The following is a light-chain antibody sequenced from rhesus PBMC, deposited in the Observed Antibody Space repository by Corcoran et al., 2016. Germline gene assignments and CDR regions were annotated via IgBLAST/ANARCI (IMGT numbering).Light chain of an antibody. Sequence: DIQMTQSPSSLSASVGDTVTITCRESQGISSWLAWYQQKPGKAPKLLIYKACSLQSGVPSRFSGNGSRTEFTLTISSLQSEDFATYYCQQYSSKPRTFGQGTKVEIK. V-gene: IGKV1-22*01. CDR1: QGISSW. CDR3: QQYSSKPRT. J-gene: IGKJ1*01. CDR2: KAC.